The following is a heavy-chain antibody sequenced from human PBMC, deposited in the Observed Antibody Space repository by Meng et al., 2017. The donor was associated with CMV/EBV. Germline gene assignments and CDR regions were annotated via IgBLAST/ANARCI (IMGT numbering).Heavy chain of an antibody. CDR1: GFTFSSYA. CDR3: AREDACY. CDR2: ISYDGSNK. Sequence: QVGLVGSGGGVVQAGRSLSLSCAASGFTFSSYAMHWVRQAPGKGLEWVAVISYDGSNKYYADSVKGRFTISRDNSKNTLYLQMNSLRAEDTAVYYCAREDACYWGQGTLVTVSS. V-gene: IGHV3-30-3*01. J-gene: IGHJ4*02.